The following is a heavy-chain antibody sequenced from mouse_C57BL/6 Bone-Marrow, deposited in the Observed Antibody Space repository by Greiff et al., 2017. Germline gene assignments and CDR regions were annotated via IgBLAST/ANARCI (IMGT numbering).Heavy chain of an antibody. CDR1: GYTFTCYW. CDR3: ARSVPLGRSFYY. V-gene: IGHV1-55*01. D-gene: IGHD4-1*01. Sequence: QVQLQQPGAELVKPGASVKMSCKASGYTFTCYWITWVKQRPGQGLEWIGAIYPTSGRTKYNEKFKSKAILTGDTSSNTAYMQLSSLTSEDSAVLYCARSVPLGRSFYYGGQGTTLTVTS. CDR2: IYPTSGRT. J-gene: IGHJ2*01.